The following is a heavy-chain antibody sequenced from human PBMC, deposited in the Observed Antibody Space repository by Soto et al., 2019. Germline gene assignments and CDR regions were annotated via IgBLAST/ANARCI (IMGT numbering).Heavy chain of an antibody. CDR2: ISGSGGST. CDR1: GFTFSSYA. V-gene: IGHV3-23*01. D-gene: IGHD3-3*01. CDR3: AKGPTETFWSGHDLDWYFDL. Sequence: GGSLRLSCAASGFTFSSYAMSWVRQAPGKGLEWVSAISGSGGSTYYADSVKGRFTISRDNSKNTLYLQMNSLRAEDTAVYYCAKGPTETFWSGHDLDWYFDLWGRGTLVTVSS. J-gene: IGHJ2*01.